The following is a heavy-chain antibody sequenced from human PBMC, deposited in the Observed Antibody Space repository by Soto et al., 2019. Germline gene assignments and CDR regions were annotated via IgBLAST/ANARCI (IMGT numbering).Heavy chain of an antibody. CDR3: ARSDGRY. V-gene: IGHV4-59*01. Sequence: TSETLSLTCAVYGGSFSGYYWSWIRQPPGKGLEWIGYIYYSGSTNYNPSLKSRVTISVDTSKNQFSLKLSSVTAAGTAVYYCARSDGRYWGQGTLVTVSS. CDR1: GGSFSGYY. J-gene: IGHJ4*02. CDR2: IYYSGST.